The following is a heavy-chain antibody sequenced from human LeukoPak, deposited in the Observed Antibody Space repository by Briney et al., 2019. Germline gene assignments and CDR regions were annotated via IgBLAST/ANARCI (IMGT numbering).Heavy chain of an antibody. CDR3: ARRMNYYGSGSHYYYMDV. CDR2: IIPIFGTA. Sequence: SVKVSCKASGYTFTSYAMNWVRQAPGQGLEWMGGIIPIFGTANYAQKFQGRVTITADKSTSTAYMELSSLRSEDTAVYYCARRMNYYGSGSHYYYMDVWGKGTTVTVSS. V-gene: IGHV1-69*06. D-gene: IGHD3-10*01. CDR1: GYTFTSYA. J-gene: IGHJ6*03.